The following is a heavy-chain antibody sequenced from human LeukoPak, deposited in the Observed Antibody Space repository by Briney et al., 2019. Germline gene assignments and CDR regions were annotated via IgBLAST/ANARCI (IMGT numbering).Heavy chain of an antibody. D-gene: IGHD1-1*01. CDR3: AREKAVTTRRGAYYYGMYV. Sequence: SETLSLTCTVSGGSISSYFWSWIRQPAGKGLEWIGRIYTSGSTNYNPFIKSRVTMSVAESKNQISLKLSSVAGADTAVSYCAREKAVTTRRGAYYYGMYVWGQGTTVTVSS. CDR2: IYTSGST. J-gene: IGHJ6*02. CDR1: GGSISSYF. V-gene: IGHV4-4*07.